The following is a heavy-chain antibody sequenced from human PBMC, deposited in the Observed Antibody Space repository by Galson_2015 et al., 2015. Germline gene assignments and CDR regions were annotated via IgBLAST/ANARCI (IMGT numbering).Heavy chain of an antibody. J-gene: IGHJ6*03. CDR3: ARVRYSYGENYYYMDV. CDR2: TYYRSKWYN. CDR1: GDSVSSHSAA. V-gene: IGHV6-1*01. D-gene: IGHD5-18*01. Sequence: CAISGDSVSSHSAAWNWIRQSPSRGLEWLGRTYYRSKWYNDYAVSVKSRITINPDTSKNQFSLQLNSVTPEDTAVYYCARVRYSYGENYYYMDVWGKGTTVTVS.